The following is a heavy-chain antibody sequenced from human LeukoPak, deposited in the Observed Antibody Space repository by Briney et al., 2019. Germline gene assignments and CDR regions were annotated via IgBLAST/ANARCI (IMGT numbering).Heavy chain of an antibody. CDR3: ARDGGSSWYRHYYCYGMDV. CDR1: GVTFSSYS. V-gene: IGHV3-21*01. D-gene: IGHD6-13*01. CDR2: ISSSSSYI. Sequence: GGSLRLSCAASGVTFSSYSMNWVRQAPGKGLEWVSSISSSSSYIYYADSVKGRFTISRDNAKNSLYLQMNSLRAEDTAVYYCARDGGSSWYRHYYCYGMDVWGQGTMVTVSS. J-gene: IGHJ6*02.